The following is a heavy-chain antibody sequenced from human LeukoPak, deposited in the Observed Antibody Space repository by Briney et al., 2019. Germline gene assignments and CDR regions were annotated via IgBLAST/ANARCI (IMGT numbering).Heavy chain of an antibody. CDR1: GFTFDSYA. CDR2: IGGSGDNT. CDR3: AKLRHFDSRAYYSFAY. Sequence: GGSLRLSCAASGFTFDSYARSWVRQAPGKGLEWVSAIGGSGDNTYYADSVKGRFTISRDNSKNTLYLQMNSLRAEDTAVYYCAKLRHFDSRAYYSFAYWGQGTLVTVSS. J-gene: IGHJ4*02. V-gene: IGHV3-23*01. D-gene: IGHD3-22*01.